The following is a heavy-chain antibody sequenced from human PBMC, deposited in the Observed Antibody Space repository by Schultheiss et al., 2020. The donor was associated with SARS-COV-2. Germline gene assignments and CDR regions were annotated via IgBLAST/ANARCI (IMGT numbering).Heavy chain of an antibody. J-gene: IGHJ5*02. CDR1: GYTFTSYG. Sequence: ASVKVSCKASGYTFTSYGISWVRQAPGQGLEWMGWISAYNGNTNYAQKLQGRVTMTTDTSTSTAYMELRSLRSEDTAVYYCARTPLSSGWYAGNNWFDPWGQGTLVTVSS. CDR3: ARTPLSSGWYAGNNWFDP. D-gene: IGHD6-19*01. V-gene: IGHV1-18*01. CDR2: ISAYNGNT.